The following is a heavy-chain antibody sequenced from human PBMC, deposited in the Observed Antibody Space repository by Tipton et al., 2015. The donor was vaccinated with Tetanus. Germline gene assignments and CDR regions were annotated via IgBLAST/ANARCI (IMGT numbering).Heavy chain of an antibody. D-gene: IGHD6-6*01. J-gene: IGHJ6*02. Sequence: GSLRLSCAASGFTFSDYYMSWIRQAPGKGLEWVSYISSSGSTIYYADSVKGRSTISRDNAKNSLYLQMNSLRAEDTAVYYCARGLGIAARPGYYYYGMDVWGQGTPVTVSS. CDR3: ARGLGIAARPGYYYYGMDV. CDR1: GFTFSDYY. V-gene: IGHV3-11*01. CDR2: ISSSGSTI.